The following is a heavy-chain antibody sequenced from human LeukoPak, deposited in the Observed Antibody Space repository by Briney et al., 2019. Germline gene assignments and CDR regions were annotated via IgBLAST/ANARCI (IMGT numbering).Heavy chain of an antibody. J-gene: IGHJ5*02. Sequence: SETLSLTCTVSGGSISTYYWSWIRQPPGKGLEWIGYIYYSGSTNYNPSLKSRVTISVDTSKNQFSLRLSSLTAADTVVYYCARDPGSGYFYFDPWGQGTLVTVSS. CDR2: IYYSGST. D-gene: IGHD3-22*01. V-gene: IGHV4-59*01. CDR1: GGSISTYY. CDR3: ARDPGSGYFYFDP.